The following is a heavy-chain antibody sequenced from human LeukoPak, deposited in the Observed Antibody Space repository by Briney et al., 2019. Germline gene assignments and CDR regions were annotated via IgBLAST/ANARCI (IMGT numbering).Heavy chain of an antibody. CDR3: AKAPRYCSGGSCYSNSI. CDR1: GFTFSSYA. D-gene: IGHD2-15*01. CDR2: ISGSGGST. Sequence: PGGSLRLSCAASGFTFSSYAMSWVRQAPGKGLEWVSAISGSGGSTYYADSVKGRFTISRDNSKNTLYLQMNSLRAEDTAVYYCAKAPRYCSGGSCYSNSIWGQGTMVTVS. J-gene: IGHJ3*02. V-gene: IGHV3-23*01.